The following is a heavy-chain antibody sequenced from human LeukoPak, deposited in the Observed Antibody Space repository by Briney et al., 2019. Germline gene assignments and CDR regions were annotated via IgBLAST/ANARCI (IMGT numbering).Heavy chain of an antibody. D-gene: IGHD3-10*01. V-gene: IGHV4-4*07. Sequence: PSETLSLTCTVSGGSISSYCWSWIRQPAGKGLEWIGRIYTSGSTNYNPSLKSRVTTSVDTSKNQFSLKLSSVTAADTAVYYCARVLLWFGEFDYYMDVWGKGTTVTVSS. CDR3: ARVLLWFGEFDYYMDV. J-gene: IGHJ6*03. CDR1: GGSISSYC. CDR2: IYTSGST.